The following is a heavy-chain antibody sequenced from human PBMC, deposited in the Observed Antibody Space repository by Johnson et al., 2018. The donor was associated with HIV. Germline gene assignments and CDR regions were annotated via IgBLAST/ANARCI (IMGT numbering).Heavy chain of an antibody. CDR1: GFTFDDYG. V-gene: IGHV3-30*18. Sequence: VQLVESGGGVVRPGGSLRLSCAASGFTFDDYGMHWVRQAPGKGLEWVAVISYDGSNKYYADSVKGRFTISRDNAMNSVYLQMNSLRVEDTAEYYCAKRGDLYDSTASFDAFEVWGQGTMVTVSS. CDR2: ISYDGSNK. D-gene: IGHD5/OR15-5a*01. CDR3: AKRGDLYDSTASFDAFEV. J-gene: IGHJ3*01.